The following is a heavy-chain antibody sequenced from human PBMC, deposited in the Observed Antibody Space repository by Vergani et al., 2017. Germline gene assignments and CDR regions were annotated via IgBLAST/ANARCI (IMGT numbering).Heavy chain of an antibody. V-gene: IGHV4-39*01. CDR3: TRHWAVVAANNWFDP. J-gene: IGHJ5*02. CDR2: INHSGST. D-gene: IGHD2-15*01. CDR1: GAYVGSGGYY. Sequence: QLPESGPGLVKASQTLSLTCSVSGAYVGSGGYYWSWIRPPPGKGLEWIGEINHSGSTNYNPSLESRVTMSVDTSKSQFSLKLSSVTAADTAVYYCTRHWAVVAANNWFDPWGQGTLVTVSS.